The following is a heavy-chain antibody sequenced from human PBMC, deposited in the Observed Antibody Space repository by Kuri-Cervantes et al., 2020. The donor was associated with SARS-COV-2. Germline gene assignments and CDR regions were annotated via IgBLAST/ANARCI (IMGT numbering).Heavy chain of an antibody. D-gene: IGHD6-19*01. CDR2: IKQDGSEK. V-gene: IGHV3-7*04. J-gene: IGHJ4*01. CDR1: GFSSSDFW. CDR3: ARGMSGYSSGQVPFDL. Sequence: GESLKISCVASGFSSSDFWMNWVRQAPGKGLEWVARIKQDGSEKFYGDSVRGRFTISRDSAKNSLYLRMNSLEAEDTAVYYCARGMSGYSSGQVPFDLWGHGTLVTVSS.